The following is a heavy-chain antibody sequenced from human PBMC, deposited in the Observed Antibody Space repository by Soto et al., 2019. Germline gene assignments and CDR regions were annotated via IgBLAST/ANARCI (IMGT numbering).Heavy chain of an antibody. V-gene: IGHV3-15*01. Sequence: PGGSLRLSCAASGFTFSNAWMSWVRQAPGKGLEWVGRIKSKTDGGTTDYAAPVKGRFTISRDDSKNTLYLQMNSLKTEDTAVYFCVTDDYNWNYENLGWFDPWGQGTLVTVSS. CDR3: VTDDYNWNYENLGWFDP. CDR2: IKSKTDGGTT. D-gene: IGHD1-7*01. J-gene: IGHJ5*02. CDR1: GFTFSNAW.